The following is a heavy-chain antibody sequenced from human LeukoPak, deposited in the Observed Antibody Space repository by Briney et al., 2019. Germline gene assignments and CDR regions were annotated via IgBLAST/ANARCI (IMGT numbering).Heavy chain of an antibody. CDR1: GYTFMSYG. V-gene: IGHV1-18*01. CDR3: ATNVDPRVVAATPDLAFDY. D-gene: IGHD2-15*01. Sequence: ASVKISCKASGYTFMSYGISWVRQAPEQGLEWMGWISAYNGNTNYAQKLQGRVTMTTDTSTSTAYMELRSLRSDDTAVYYCATNVDPRVVAATPDLAFDYWGQGTLVTVSS. J-gene: IGHJ4*02. CDR2: ISAYNGNT.